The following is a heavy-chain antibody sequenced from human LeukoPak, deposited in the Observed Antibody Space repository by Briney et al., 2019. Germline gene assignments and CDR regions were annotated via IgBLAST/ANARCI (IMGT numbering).Heavy chain of an antibody. CDR2: INHSGST. CDR3: AREGSGSYYRVWFDP. CDR1: GGSFSGYY. J-gene: IGHJ5*02. V-gene: IGHV4-34*01. D-gene: IGHD1-26*01. Sequence: PSETLSLTCAVYGGSFSGYYWSWICQPPGKGLEWIGEINHSGSTNYNPSLKSRVTISVDTSKNQFSLKLSSVTAADTAVYYCAREGSGSYYRVWFDPWGQGTLVTVSS.